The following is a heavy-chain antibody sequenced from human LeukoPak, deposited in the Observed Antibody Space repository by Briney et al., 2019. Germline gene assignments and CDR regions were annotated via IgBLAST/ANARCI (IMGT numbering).Heavy chain of an antibody. V-gene: IGHV1-18*01. CDR1: GYTFTSYG. Sequence: ASVKVSCKASGYTFTSYGISWVRQAPGQGLEWMGWISAYNGNTNYAQKLQGRVTMTTDTSTSTAYMELRSLRSDDTAVYYCGRNHVEGAIIVVALFDDWGPGRLVTVSS. D-gene: IGHD2-15*01. CDR3: GRNHVEGAIIVVALFDD. CDR2: ISAYNGNT. J-gene: IGHJ4*02.